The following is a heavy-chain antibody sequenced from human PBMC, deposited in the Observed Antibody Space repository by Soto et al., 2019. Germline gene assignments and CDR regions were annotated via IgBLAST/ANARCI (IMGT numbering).Heavy chain of an antibody. V-gene: IGHV1-18*01. J-gene: IGHJ4*02. CDR1: GYTFNIYG. D-gene: IGHD3-10*01. Sequence: ASVKVSCKASGYTFNIYGINWVRQAPGQGLEWMGWISPYNGNQKYAQNLQGRVTMTTDTSTSTAYMELRSLRSDDTAMYYCARDLDGSGSYYTDYWGQGTLVTVS. CDR2: ISPYNGNQ. CDR3: ARDLDGSGSYYTDY.